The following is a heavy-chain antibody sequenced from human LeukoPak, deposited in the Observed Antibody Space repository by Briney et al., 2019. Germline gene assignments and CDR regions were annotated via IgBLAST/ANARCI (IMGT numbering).Heavy chain of an antibody. D-gene: IGHD2-21*01. V-gene: IGHV4-39*01. CDR1: GDSISSGTYY. Sequence: SETLSLTCIVSGDSISSGTYYWGWIRQPPGKGLEWIAAVSYNGRRSYNPSLESRVTTSADTSGEQFSLKLSSVTAADTAVYYCVRLAGGSFSYSIDSWGQGTRVTVSS. CDR2: VSYNGRR. J-gene: IGHJ4*02. CDR3: VRLAGGSFSYSIDS.